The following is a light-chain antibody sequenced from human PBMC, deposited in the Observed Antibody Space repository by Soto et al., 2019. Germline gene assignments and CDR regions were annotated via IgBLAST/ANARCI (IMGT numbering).Light chain of an antibody. CDR1: HGVSNSY. J-gene: IGKJ2*01. CDR2: GAS. Sequence: EIVLTQSPGPLSLSPGERAILSCRASHGVSNSYLAWYQQKPGQALRLLIYGASSRATGIPDKFSGSGSGADFTLAISGLEPDDFAVFYCQQDSNYPYTFGQGTKLEIK. V-gene: IGKV3-20*01. CDR3: QQDSNYPYT.